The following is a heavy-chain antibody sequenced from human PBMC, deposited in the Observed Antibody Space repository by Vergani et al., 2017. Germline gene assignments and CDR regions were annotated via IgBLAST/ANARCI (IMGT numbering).Heavy chain of an antibody. CDR3: GRVADFYGLGSRLLDL. V-gene: IGHV4-4*03. J-gene: IGHJ5*02. CDR1: GGSISSSNW. CDR2: IFPSGST. Sequence: QVQLQESGPGLVKPPGTLSLTCAVSGGSISSSNWWSWVRQPPGKGLEWIGEIFPSGSTNYNPSLKSRVTISVDKSKNQFSLKLNSVTAADTAVYYCGRVADFYGLGSRLLDLWGQGILVTVSS. D-gene: IGHD3-10*01.